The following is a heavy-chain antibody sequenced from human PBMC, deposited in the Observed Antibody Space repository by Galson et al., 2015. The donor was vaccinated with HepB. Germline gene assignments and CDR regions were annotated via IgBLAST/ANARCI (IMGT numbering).Heavy chain of an antibody. Sequence: SLRLSCAASGFVFSSYGMHWVRQSPGKGLEWVAVISYDGSKKYYADSVKGRFTISRDNSENTLFLQMNSLRAEDTAVYYCAKDRGQLHLLYFFDYWGQGTLVTVSS. CDR1: GFVFSSYG. D-gene: IGHD3-10*01. CDR2: ISYDGSKK. V-gene: IGHV3-30*18. J-gene: IGHJ4*02. CDR3: AKDRGQLHLLYFFDY.